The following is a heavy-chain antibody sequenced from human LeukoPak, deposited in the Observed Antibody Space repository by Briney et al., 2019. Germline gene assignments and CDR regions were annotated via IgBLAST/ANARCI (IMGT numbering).Heavy chain of an antibody. J-gene: IGHJ4*02. CDR2: VYYNGAT. Sequence: SETLSLTCTVSRDSVARSYYYWGWVRQPPGKGLEWIATVYYNGATQYNPSLRSRVTISVDTSNNQFSLNMRFVTAADTAVYYCAREDLGDVSNTEGYWGQGALVTVSS. D-gene: IGHD5-24*01. CDR1: RDSVARSYYY. V-gene: IGHV4-39*02. CDR3: AREDLGDVSNTEGY.